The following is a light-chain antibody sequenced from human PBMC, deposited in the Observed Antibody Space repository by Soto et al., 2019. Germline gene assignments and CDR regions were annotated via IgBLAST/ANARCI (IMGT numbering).Light chain of an antibody. J-gene: IGKJ1*01. CDR3: QQYGNSRGT. CDR2: GAS. Sequence: DIVLTQSPGTLSFSPGDRATLSCRASQSVSTSYLAWYQQKPGRAPRLLIYGASSRATGIPDRFSGSGSGTDFTLTISGLEPEDFAVYYCQQYGNSRGTFGQGTKVDIK. V-gene: IGKV3-20*01. CDR1: QSVSTSY.